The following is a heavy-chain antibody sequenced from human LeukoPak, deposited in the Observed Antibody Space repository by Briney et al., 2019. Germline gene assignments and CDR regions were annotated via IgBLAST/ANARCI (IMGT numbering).Heavy chain of an antibody. V-gene: IGHV3-64*01. CDR3: ARAGVIRYVAWLINYYMDV. Sequence: GGSLRLSRAASGFTFTNHAMQWVRQAPGKGLEYVSAISGNGGSTYYANSVKGRFTISRDNSKNTVYLQMDSLRAEDMAVYYCARAGVIRYVAWLINYYMDVWGKGTTVTVSS. CDR1: GFTFTNHA. J-gene: IGHJ6*03. D-gene: IGHD3-9*01. CDR2: ISGNGGST.